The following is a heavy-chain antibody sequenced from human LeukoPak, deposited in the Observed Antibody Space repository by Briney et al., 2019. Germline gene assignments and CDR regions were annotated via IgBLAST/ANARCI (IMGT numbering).Heavy chain of an antibody. CDR2: IIPILGIA. J-gene: IGHJ4*02. CDR1: GYTFTGYY. D-gene: IGHD3-22*01. CDR3: ARAEYYYDSSAAYSPFDY. V-gene: IGHV1-69*04. Sequence: SVKVSCKASGYTFTGYYMHWVRQAPGQGLEWMGRIIPILGIANYAQKFQGRVTITADESTSTAYMELSSLRSEDTAVYYCARAEYYYDSSAAYSPFDYWGQGTLVTVSS.